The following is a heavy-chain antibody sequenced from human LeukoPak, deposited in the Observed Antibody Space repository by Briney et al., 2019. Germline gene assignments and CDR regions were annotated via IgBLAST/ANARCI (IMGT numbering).Heavy chain of an antibody. CDR1: GFTFSSYA. D-gene: IGHD3-10*01. V-gene: IGHV3-23*01. J-gene: IGHJ4*02. CDR3: ATAYYYGSGGYIHY. Sequence: PGGSLRLSCAASGFTFSSYAMSWVRQAPGKGLEWVSAISGSGGNTYYADSVKGRFTISRDNSKNTLYLQMNSLRAEDTAVYYCATAYYYGSGGYIHYWGQGTLVTVSS. CDR2: ISGSGGNT.